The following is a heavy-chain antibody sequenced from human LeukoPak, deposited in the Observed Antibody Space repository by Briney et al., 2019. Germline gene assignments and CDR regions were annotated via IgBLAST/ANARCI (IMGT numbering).Heavy chain of an antibody. CDR2: ISAYNGNT. J-gene: IGHJ4*02. D-gene: IGHD3-22*01. CDR3: ARETYDSSGYYYFDY. V-gene: IGHV1-18*01. CDR1: GYTFTSYG. Sequence: VASVKVSCTASGYTFTSYGISWVRQAPGQGLEWMGWISAYNGNTNYAQKLQGRVTMTTDTSTSTAYMELRSLRSDDTAVYYCARETYDSSGYYYFDYWGQGTLVTVSS.